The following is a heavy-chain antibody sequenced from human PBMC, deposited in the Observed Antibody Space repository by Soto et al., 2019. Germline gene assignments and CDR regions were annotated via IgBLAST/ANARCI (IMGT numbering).Heavy chain of an antibody. Sequence: QLHLVQSGAVVKKPGASVTVSCSASGYPVTAYYMHWVRQAPGRGLEWMGGINPATGAAKYTQTSQGRVTMTRDTSTSTVFMELSGLTSEDTAVVYWARGGGVGVAGSAAFDMWGQGTLVTVSS. V-gene: IGHV1-2*02. CDR2: INPATGAA. D-gene: IGHD3-3*01. J-gene: IGHJ3*02. CDR3: ARGGGVGVAGSAAFDM. CDR1: GYPVTAYY.